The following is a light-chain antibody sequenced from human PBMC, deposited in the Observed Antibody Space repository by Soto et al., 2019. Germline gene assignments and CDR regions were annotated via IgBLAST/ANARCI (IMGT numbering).Light chain of an antibody. CDR1: ESISRH. Sequence: DIQMTQSPSSLSASVGDRVTITCRASESISRHLNWYQQKPGKAPKILIYAASSLQNGVPSRFRGSGSGTDFTLTITNLQPEDFATYYCQQTYSTLSITFGQGTRLYI. V-gene: IGKV1-39*01. CDR2: AAS. CDR3: QQTYSTLSIT. J-gene: IGKJ5*01.